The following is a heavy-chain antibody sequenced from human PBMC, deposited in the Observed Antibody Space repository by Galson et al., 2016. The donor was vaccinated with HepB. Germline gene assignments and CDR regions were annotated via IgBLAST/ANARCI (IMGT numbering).Heavy chain of an antibody. CDR2: IIPLFGSA. J-gene: IGHJ2*01. D-gene: IGHD2-21*01. CDR1: TFSNNA. CDR3: ARGLEGLHWFFDL. V-gene: IGHV1-69*01. Sequence: TFSNNAVSWVRQAPGQGLEWMGGIIPLFGSANNAQKFQGRVTITADDSTSTAYMELSSLTSEDTAVYYCARGLEGLHWFFDLWGHGTLVTVSS.